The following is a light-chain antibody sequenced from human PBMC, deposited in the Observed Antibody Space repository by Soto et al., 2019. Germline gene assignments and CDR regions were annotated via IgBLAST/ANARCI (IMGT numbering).Light chain of an antibody. CDR1: SSNIRAGYD. J-gene: IGLJ1*01. CDR2: GNS. Sequence: QSELTQPPSVSGAPGQRVTISCTGSSSNIRAGYDVHWYQQLPGTAPKLLIYGNSNRPSGVPDRFSGSKSGTSASLATTGLQAEDEADYYCQSYDSSLSGYVFGTGTKVTVL. V-gene: IGLV1-40*01. CDR3: QSYDSSLSGYV.